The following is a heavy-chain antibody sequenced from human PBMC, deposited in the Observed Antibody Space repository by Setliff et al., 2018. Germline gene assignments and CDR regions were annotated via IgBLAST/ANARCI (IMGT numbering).Heavy chain of an antibody. CDR2: FYHSGSM. CDR1: GGSISSSY. CDR3: ARAYYYGSGDSHKYYMDV. Sequence: SETLSLTCTVSGGSISSSYWSWIRQPPGKGLEWIGYFYHSGSMNYNPSLKGRVTMSVDTSNNQLSLKLTSVSAADTAVYYCARAYYYGSGDSHKYYMDVWGKGTTVTVSS. D-gene: IGHD3-10*01. V-gene: IGHV4-4*09. J-gene: IGHJ6*03.